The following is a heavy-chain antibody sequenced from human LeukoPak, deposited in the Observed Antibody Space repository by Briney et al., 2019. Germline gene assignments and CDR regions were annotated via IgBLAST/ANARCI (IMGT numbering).Heavy chain of an antibody. Sequence: EASVKVSCKASGGTFSSYAISWVRQAPGQGLEWMGRIIPILGIANYAQKFQGRVTITADKSTSTAYMELSSLRSEDTAVYYCARDLPQVGSSWYWGFKYNWFDHWGQGTLVTVSS. V-gene: IGHV1-69*04. CDR2: IIPILGIA. CDR3: ARDLPQVGSSWYWGFKYNWFDH. D-gene: IGHD6-13*01. J-gene: IGHJ5*02. CDR1: GGTFSSYA.